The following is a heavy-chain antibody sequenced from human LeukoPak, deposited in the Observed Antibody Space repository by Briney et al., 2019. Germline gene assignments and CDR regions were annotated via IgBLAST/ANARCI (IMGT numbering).Heavy chain of an antibody. J-gene: IGHJ6*02. CDR1: GFTFSNNW. D-gene: IGHD2-15*01. V-gene: IGHV3-23*01. CDR2: ISGSGGST. CDR3: AKAGGYCSGGSCYFETYYYYGMDV. Sequence: PGGSLRLSCAASGFTFSNNWMNWVRQAPGKGLEWVSAISGSGGSTYYADSVKGRFTISRDNSKNTLYLQMNSLRAEDTAVYYCAKAGGYCSGGSCYFETYYYYGMDVWGQGTTVTVSS.